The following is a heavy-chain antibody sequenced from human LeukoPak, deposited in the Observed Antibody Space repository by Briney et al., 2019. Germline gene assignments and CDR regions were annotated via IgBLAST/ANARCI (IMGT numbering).Heavy chain of an antibody. V-gene: IGHV3-30*18. Sequence: GRSLRLSCAASGFTFSSYGMHWVRQAPGKGLEWVAVISYDGSNKYYADSVKGRFTISRDNSKNTLYLQMNSLRAEDTAVYCCAKEGSTAAFDYWGQGTLVTVSS. CDR3: AKEGSTAAFDY. J-gene: IGHJ4*02. D-gene: IGHD4-17*01. CDR2: ISYDGSNK. CDR1: GFTFSSYG.